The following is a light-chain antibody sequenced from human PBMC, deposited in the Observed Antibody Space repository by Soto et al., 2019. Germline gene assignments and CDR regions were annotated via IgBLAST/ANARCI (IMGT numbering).Light chain of an antibody. J-gene: IGKJ2*01. CDR1: QSVSSN. CDR3: QQYNNWPPT. CDR2: GAS. Sequence: EIVMTQSPATLSVSPGERATLSCRASQSVSSNLAWYQQKPGQAPRLLIYGASTRATGIPARFSGSGSGTEFTLPIISLQSEDFAVYYCQQYNNWPPTFGQGTKLEIK. V-gene: IGKV3-15*01.